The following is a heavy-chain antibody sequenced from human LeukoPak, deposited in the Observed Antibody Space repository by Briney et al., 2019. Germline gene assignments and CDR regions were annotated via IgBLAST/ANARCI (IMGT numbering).Heavy chain of an antibody. CDR3: ARGPRITMVRGGQWYYYMDV. D-gene: IGHD3-10*01. CDR2: IKQDGSEK. V-gene: IGHV3-7*03. J-gene: IGHJ6*03. CDR1: GFTFSSYW. Sequence: HSGGSLRLSCAASGFTFSSYWMSWVRQAPGKGLEWVANIKQDGSEKYYVDSVKGRFTISRDNAKNSLYLQMNSLRAEDTAVYYCARGPRITMVRGGQWYYYMDVWGKGTTVTISS.